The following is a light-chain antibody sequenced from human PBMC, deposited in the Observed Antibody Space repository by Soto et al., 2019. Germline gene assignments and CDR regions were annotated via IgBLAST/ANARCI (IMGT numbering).Light chain of an antibody. V-gene: IGKV1-39*01. J-gene: IGKJ4*01. CDR3: QQSYSHPLT. CDR2: AAS. CDR1: QSVRSY. Sequence: DIQLIQTPSSLSASVGDRVNITCRASQSVRSYLNWYQYKPGTAPKVLIYAASSLQSGVPSRFTGSASGTDFTLTISSLQPEDSATYYCQQSYSHPLTFCGGTRVEV.